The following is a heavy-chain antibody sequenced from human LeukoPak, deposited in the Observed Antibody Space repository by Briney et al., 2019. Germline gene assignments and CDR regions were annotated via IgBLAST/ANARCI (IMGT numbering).Heavy chain of an antibody. V-gene: IGHV4-59*01. CDR1: GGSISSYY. CDR2: IYYSGST. Sequence: PSETLSLTCTVSGGSISSYYWSWIRQPPGKGLEWIGYIYYSGSTNYNPSLKSRVTISVDTSKNPFSLKLSSVTAADTAVYYCARLNYYDSSGYPFDYWGQGTLVTVSS. D-gene: IGHD3-22*01. CDR3: ARLNYYDSSGYPFDY. J-gene: IGHJ4*02.